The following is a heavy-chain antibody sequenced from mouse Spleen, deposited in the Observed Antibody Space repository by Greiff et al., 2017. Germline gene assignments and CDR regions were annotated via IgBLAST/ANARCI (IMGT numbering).Heavy chain of an antibody. D-gene: IGHD1-1*01. CDR2: IYPGNSDT. J-gene: IGHJ2*01. CDR3: TRYFFTTVVAEGFDY. CDR1: GYTFTSYW. V-gene: IGHV1-5*01. Sequence: EVQLQESGTVLARPGASVKMSCKTSGYTFTSYWMHWVKQRPGQGLEWIGTIYPGNSDTSYNQKFKGKAKLTAVTSASTAYMELSSLTNEDSAVYYCTRYFFTTVVAEGFDYWGQGTTLTVSS.